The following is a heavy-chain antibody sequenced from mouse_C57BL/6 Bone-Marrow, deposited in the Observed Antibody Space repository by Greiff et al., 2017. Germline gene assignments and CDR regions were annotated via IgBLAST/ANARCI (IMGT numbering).Heavy chain of an antibody. J-gene: IGHJ1*03. CDR3: ARRRGQRGDFDV. CDR1: GYTFTSYW. Sequence: QVQLQQPGAELVKPGASVKLSCKASGYTFTSYWMHWVKQRPGQGLEWIGMIHPNSGSTNYNEKFKSKATLTVDKSSSTAYMQLSSLTSEDSAVYYCARRRGQRGDFDVWGTGTTVTVSS. V-gene: IGHV1-64*01. CDR2: IHPNSGST.